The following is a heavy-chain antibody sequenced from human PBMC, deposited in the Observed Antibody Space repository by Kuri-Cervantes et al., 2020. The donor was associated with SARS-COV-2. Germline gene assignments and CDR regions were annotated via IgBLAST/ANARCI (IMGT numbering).Heavy chain of an antibody. J-gene: IGHJ6*02. Sequence: GSLRLSCAVYGGSFSGYYWSWIRQPPGKELEWIGEINHSGSTNYNPSLKSRVTISVDTSKNQFSLKLSSVTAADTAVYYCARHYYDFWSGPFYGMDVWGQGTTVTVSS. CDR3: ARHYYDFWSGPFYGMDV. V-gene: IGHV4-34*01. D-gene: IGHD3-3*01. CDR2: INHSGST. CDR1: GGSFSGYY.